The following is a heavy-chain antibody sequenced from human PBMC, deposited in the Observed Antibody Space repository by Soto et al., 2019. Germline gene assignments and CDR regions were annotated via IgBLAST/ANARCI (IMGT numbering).Heavy chain of an antibody. J-gene: IGHJ4*02. CDR1: GFTFRSYA. D-gene: IGHD1-7*01. V-gene: IGHV3-23*01. Sequence: GGSLRLSCAASGFTFRSYAMSWVRQAPGKGLEWVSAISGGGGTTYYADSVKGRFIISRDNSKDTLYLQMNSLRAEDTAVYYCAKGITGTSGDYWGQGTLVTSPQ. CDR2: ISGGGGTT. CDR3: AKGITGTSGDY.